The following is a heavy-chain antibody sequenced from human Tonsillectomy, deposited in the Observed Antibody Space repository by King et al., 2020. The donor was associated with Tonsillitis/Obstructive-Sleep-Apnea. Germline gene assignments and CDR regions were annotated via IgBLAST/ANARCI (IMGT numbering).Heavy chain of an antibody. V-gene: IGHV3-64D*06. J-gene: IGHJ4*02. Sequence: DVQLVESGGGLVQPGGSLRLSCSASGFTFSSYAMHWVRQAPGKGLEYVSAISNNGGSTYYADSVKGRFTISRDNSKNTLYLQMSSLRSEDSAVYYCVNWVGAARTYFDYGGQGTLVTVSS. CDR3: VNWVGAARTYFDY. CDR2: ISNNGGST. CDR1: GFTFSSYA. D-gene: IGHD3-10*01.